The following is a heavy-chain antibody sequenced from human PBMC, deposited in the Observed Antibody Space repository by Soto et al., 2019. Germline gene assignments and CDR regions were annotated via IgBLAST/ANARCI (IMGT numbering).Heavy chain of an antibody. CDR2: IDWDDDK. CDR1: GFSLSTSGMR. J-gene: IGHJ4*02. V-gene: IGHV2-70*04. CDR3: ERTKYSSGCDY. D-gene: IGHD6-19*01. Sequence: XGPTLVSHTQALALTGTFYGFSLSTSGMRVSCVRQPPGKALEWLARIDWDDDKFYSTSLKTRLTISKDTSKNQVVLTMTNMDPVDTATYYCERTKYSSGCDYWGQGTLVTVSS.